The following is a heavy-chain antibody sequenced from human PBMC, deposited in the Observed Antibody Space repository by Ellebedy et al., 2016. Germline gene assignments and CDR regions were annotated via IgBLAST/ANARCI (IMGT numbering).Heavy chain of an antibody. Sequence: GGSLRLSXAASGFTFSSFGIHWVRQAPGKGLEWVAVIWYDGSHQFYADSVKGRFTVSRDNSKNTLYLQMNSLGAEDTAVYYCVRHHVVLEGTQFWGQGTLVTVSS. J-gene: IGHJ4*02. CDR3: VRHHVVLEGTQF. V-gene: IGHV3-33*01. CDR2: IWYDGSHQ. CDR1: GFTFSSFG. D-gene: IGHD2/OR15-2a*01.